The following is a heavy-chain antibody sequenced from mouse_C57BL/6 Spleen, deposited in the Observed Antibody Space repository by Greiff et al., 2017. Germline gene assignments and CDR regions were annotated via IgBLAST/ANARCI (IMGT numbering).Heavy chain of an antibody. CDR1: GFTFTDYY. CDR2: IRNKANGYTT. V-gene: IGHV7-3*01. J-gene: IGHJ3*01. CDR3: ARYAAYDYDFAY. Sequence: EVKLVESGGGLVQPGGSLSLSCAASGFTFTDYYMSWVRQPPGKALEWLGFIRNKANGYTTEYSASVKGRITISRDNSQSILYLQMNALRAEDSATYYCARYAAYDYDFAYWGQGTLVTVSA. D-gene: IGHD2-4*01.